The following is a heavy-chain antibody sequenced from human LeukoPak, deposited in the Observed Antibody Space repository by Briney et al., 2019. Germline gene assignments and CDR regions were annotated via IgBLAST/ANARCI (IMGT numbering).Heavy chain of an antibody. D-gene: IGHD3-10*01. CDR3: ARRNPYGSGSYDY. CDR2: ISSRSDYI. V-gene: IGHV3-21*01. J-gene: IGHJ4*02. CDR1: GFTFSSYS. Sequence: GESLRLSCAASGFTFSSYSMNWVRQAPGKGLEWVSSISSRSDYIYYADSVKGRLTISRDNAKNSLYLQMNSLTAEDTAVYYCARRNPYGSGSYDYWGQGTLVTVSS.